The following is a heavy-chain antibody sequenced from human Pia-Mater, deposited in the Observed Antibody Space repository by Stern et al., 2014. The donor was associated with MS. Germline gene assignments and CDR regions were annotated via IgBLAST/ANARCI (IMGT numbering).Heavy chain of an antibody. D-gene: IGHD1-26*01. Sequence: QVQLVQSGAEVKKPGSSVKVSCKASGGTFSRYAISWVRQAPGQGLEWMGGIIPIFGTANYAQKFQGRGTITADKSTSTAYMELSSLRSEDTAVYYCARRGMGATTKYGMDVWGQGTTVTVSS. CDR2: IIPIFGTA. CDR1: GGTFSRYA. CDR3: ARRGMGATTKYGMDV. J-gene: IGHJ6*02. V-gene: IGHV1-69*06.